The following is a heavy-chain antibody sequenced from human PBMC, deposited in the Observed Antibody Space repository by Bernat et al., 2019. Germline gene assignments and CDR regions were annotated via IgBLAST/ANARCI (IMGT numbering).Heavy chain of an antibody. CDR3: ARGRSKAYYYYYYMDV. V-gene: IGHV4-34*01. CDR1: GGSFSGYY. CDR2: INHSGST. Sequence: QVQLQQWGAGLLKPSETLSLTCAVYGGSFSGYYWSWIRQPPGKGLEWIGEINHSGSTNYNPSLKSRVTISVDTSKNQFSLELSSVTAADTAVYYWARGRSKAYYYYYYMDVWGKGTTVTVSS. J-gene: IGHJ6*03.